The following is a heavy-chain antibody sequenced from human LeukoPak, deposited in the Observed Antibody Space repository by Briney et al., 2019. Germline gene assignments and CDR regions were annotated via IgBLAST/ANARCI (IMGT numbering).Heavy chain of an antibody. Sequence: GGSLRLSCEASGFTFSSYWMSWVRQAPGKGLEWVANIKQSGTETFLMDAVKGRFTVSRDNGKNTLYLQMNSLTIEDSAMYYCARKGDGRVDYWGQGTPVTVSS. V-gene: IGHV3-7*01. CDR3: ARKGDGRVDY. D-gene: IGHD1-26*01. J-gene: IGHJ4*02. CDR2: IKQSGTET. CDR1: GFTFSSYW.